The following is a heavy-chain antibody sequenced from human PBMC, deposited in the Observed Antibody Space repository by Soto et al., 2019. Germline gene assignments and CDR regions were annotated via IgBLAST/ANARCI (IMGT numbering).Heavy chain of an antibody. CDR3: ARSGPMGVVVVVDASRGLDYYGMDV. V-gene: IGHV3-11*06. D-gene: IGHD2-15*01. J-gene: IGHJ6*02. Sequence: GGSLRLSCAASGFTFSDYYMSWIRQAPGKGLEWVPYISGSSSYTNYADSVKGRFTISRDNAKNSLYLQMNSLRAEDTAVYYCARSGPMGVVVVVDASRGLDYYGMDVWGQWTTVTVSS. CDR2: ISGSSSYT. CDR1: GFTFSDYY.